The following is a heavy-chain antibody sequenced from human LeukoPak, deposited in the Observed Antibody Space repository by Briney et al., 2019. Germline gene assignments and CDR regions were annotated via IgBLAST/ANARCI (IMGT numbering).Heavy chain of an antibody. CDR2: IYYSGST. CDR3: ARQTIGPHDAFDI. Sequence: SQTLSLTCTVSGGSISSGDYYWSWIRQPPGKGLEWIGYIYYSGSTYYNPSLKSRVTISVDTSKNQFSLKLSSVTAADTAVYYCARQTIGPHDAFDIWGQGTMVTVSS. J-gene: IGHJ3*02. V-gene: IGHV4-30-4*08. D-gene: IGHD4/OR15-4a*01. CDR1: GGSISSGDYY.